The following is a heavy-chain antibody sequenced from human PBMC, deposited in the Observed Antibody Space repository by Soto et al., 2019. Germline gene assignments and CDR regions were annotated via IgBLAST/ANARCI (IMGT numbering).Heavy chain of an antibody. V-gene: IGHV1-69*06. J-gene: IGHJ4*02. CDR2: IVPMFGTS. D-gene: IGHD3-3*01. Sequence: QERLVQSGAEVRKPGSSVKVSCKVTGGTSTRYAINWVRQAPGQGLEWMGGIVPMFGTSKYAQKFQGRVTITADTSTNIACMELRSLRFEDTAVYYCNRGSEYDFWSGYLWGQGTLVSVSS. CDR1: GGTSTRYA. CDR3: NRGSEYDFWSGYL.